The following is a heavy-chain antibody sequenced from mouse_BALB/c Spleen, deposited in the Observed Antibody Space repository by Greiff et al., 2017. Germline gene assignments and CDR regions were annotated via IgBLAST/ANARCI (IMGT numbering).Heavy chain of an antibody. J-gene: IGHJ4*01. D-gene: IGHD2-4*01. CDR2: ISSGSSTI. Sequence: EVHLVESGGGLVQPGGSRKLSCAASGFTFSSFGMHWVRQAPEKGLEWVAYISSGSSTIYYADTVKGRFTISRDNPKNTLFLQMTSLRSEDTAMYYCARGDSTIITTDGYYYAMDYWGQGTSVTVSS. CDR1: GFTFSSFG. CDR3: ARGDSTIITTDGYYYAMDY. V-gene: IGHV5-17*02.